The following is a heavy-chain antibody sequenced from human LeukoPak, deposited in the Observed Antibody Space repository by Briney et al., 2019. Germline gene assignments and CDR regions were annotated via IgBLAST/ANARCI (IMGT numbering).Heavy chain of an antibody. CDR2: IYYSGST. J-gene: IGHJ4*02. CDR1: GGSISSYY. CDR3: ARSHSVWTSFDY. D-gene: IGHD3/OR15-3a*01. Sequence: PSETLFLTCTVSGGSISSYYWSWIRQPPGKGLEWIGYIYYSGSTNYNPSLKSRVTISVDTSKNQFSPKLSSVTAADTAVYYCARSHSVWTSFDYWGQGTLVTVSS. V-gene: IGHV4-59*01.